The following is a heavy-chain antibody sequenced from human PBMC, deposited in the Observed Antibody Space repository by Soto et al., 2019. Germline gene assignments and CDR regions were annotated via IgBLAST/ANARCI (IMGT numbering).Heavy chain of an antibody. CDR3: ARAPAYYFDNRGYFPNWFDA. CDR1: GGSISSYY. V-gene: IGHV4-59*01. D-gene: IGHD3-22*01. Sequence: SETLSLTCTVSGGSISSYYWSWIRQSPGKGLEWIGYIYYNGKTNSKPSLTNRVTMSVDTSKNQFSLKLSSVTVADTAVYYCARAPAYYFDNRGYFPNWFDAWGQGTLVTVSS. CDR2: IYYNGKT. J-gene: IGHJ5*02.